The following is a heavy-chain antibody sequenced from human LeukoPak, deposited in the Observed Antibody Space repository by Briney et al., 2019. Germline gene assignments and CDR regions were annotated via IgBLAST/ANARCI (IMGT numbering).Heavy chain of an antibody. Sequence: GGSLRLSCAASGFTFSSSWIHWGRQIPGKGLVWVSRISSDGLTTNYADSVKARFTISRDNAKNTVQMNSLRAEDTAVYYCARMEVAWGQGTIVTVSS. CDR2: ISSDGLTT. CDR1: GFTFSSSW. J-gene: IGHJ3*01. V-gene: IGHV3-74*01. CDR3: ARMEVA. D-gene: IGHD3-3*01.